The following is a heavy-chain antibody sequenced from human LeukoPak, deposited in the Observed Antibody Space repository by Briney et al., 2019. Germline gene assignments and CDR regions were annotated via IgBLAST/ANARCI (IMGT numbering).Heavy chain of an antibody. CDR1: GGFISSSDYY. J-gene: IGHJ4*02. Sequence: SETLSLTCTVSGGFISSSDYYWGWIRQPPGKGLEWIGSMSYSGKMFYNPSLKSRVTMSVDTSKSQISLNLSSVTAADTAVYYCARHVTGQPEGYWGQGTLVTVSS. CDR2: MSYSGKM. CDR3: ARHVTGQPEGY. V-gene: IGHV4-39*01.